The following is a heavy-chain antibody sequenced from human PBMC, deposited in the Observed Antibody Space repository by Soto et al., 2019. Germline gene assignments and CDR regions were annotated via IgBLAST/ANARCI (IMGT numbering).Heavy chain of an antibody. CDR1: GFTFSSYG. CDR2: ISYDGSNK. D-gene: IGHD6-13*01. Sequence: QVQLVESGGGVVQPGRSLRLSCAASGFTFSSYGMHWVRQAPGKGLEWVAVISYDGSNKYYADSVKGRFTISRDNSKNTLYLQMNSLRAEDTAVYYCAKDLDGYSSSRDSILGYWGQGTLVTVSS. J-gene: IGHJ4*02. CDR3: AKDLDGYSSSRDSILGY. V-gene: IGHV3-30*18.